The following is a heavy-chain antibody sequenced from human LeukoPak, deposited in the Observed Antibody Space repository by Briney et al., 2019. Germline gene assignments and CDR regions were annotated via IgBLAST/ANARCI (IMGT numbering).Heavy chain of an antibody. D-gene: IGHD6-19*01. J-gene: IGHJ4*02. Sequence: GRSLRLSCAASGFTFSSYGMHWVRQAPGKGLEWVAVIWYDGSNKYYADSVKGRFTISRDNSKNTLYLQMNSLRAEDTAVYYCARSPKSSSGWPQHYFDYWGQGTLVTVSS. CDR1: GFTFSSYG. V-gene: IGHV3-33*01. CDR2: IWYDGSNK. CDR3: ARSPKSSSGWPQHYFDY.